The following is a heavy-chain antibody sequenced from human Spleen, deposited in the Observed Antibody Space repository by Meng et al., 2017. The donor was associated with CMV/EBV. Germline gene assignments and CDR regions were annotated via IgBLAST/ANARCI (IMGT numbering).Heavy chain of an antibody. CDR3: ARFRIVGATYYFDY. CDR2: IYYSGST. D-gene: IGHD1-26*01. Sequence: SETLSLPCTVSGCSISSYYWNWIRQPPGKGLEWIGYIYYSGSTNYNPSLKSRVTISVDTSKNQFSLKLSSVTAADTAVYYCARFRIVGATYYFDYWGQGTLVTVSS. J-gene: IGHJ4*02. V-gene: IGHV4-59*01. CDR1: GCSISSYY.